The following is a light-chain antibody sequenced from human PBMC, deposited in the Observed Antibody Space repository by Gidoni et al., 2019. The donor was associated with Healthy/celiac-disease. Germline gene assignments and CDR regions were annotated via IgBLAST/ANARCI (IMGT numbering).Light chain of an antibody. J-gene: IGLJ3*02. CDR3: SSYTSSSTWV. CDR2: EVS. CDR1: SSDVGSYNR. V-gene: IGLV2-18*02. Sequence: QSALTQPPPVSGSPGQSVTISCPGTSSDVGSYNRVSWYQQPPGTAPKLMIYEVSNRPSGVPDRFSGSKSGNTASLTISGLQAEDEADYYCSSYTSSSTWVFGGGTKLTVL.